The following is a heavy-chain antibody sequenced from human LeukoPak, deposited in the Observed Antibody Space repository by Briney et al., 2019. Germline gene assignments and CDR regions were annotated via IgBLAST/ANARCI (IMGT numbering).Heavy chain of an antibody. CDR2: IIPIFGTA. V-gene: IGHV1-69*01. CDR3: ARGYRGGQWLVKTPYYFDY. D-gene: IGHD6-19*01. Sequence: ASVKVSCKASGGTFSSYAMSWVRQAPGQGLEWMGGIIPIFGTANYAQKFQGRVTITADESTSTAYMELSSLRSEDTAVYYCARGYRGGQWLVKTPYYFDYWGQGTLVTVSS. J-gene: IGHJ4*02. CDR1: GGTFSSYA.